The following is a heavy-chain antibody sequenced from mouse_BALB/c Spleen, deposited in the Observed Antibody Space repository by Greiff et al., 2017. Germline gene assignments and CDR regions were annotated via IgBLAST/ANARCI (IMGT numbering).Heavy chain of an antibody. CDR1: GYTFTSYW. Sequence: QVQLKQSGAELAKPGASVKMSCKASGYTFTSYWMHWVKQRPGQGLEWIGYINPSTGYTEYNQKFKDKATLTADKSSSTAYMQLSSLTSEDSAVYYCARSHYGLYYAMDYWGQGTSVTVSS. CDR3: ARSHYGLYYAMDY. D-gene: IGHD1-1*02. V-gene: IGHV1-7*01. CDR2: INPSTGYT. J-gene: IGHJ4*01.